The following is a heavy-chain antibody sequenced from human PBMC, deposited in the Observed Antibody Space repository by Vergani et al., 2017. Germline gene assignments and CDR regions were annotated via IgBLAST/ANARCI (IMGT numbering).Heavy chain of an antibody. J-gene: IGHJ6*02. Sequence: EVQLLESGGGLVQPGGSLRLSCAASGFTFSSYAMSWVRQAPGTGLEWVSAISGSGGSTYYADSVKGRFTNSRDNSKNTLYLQMNSLRAEDTAVYYCAKDAYGSGSDYYYYYGMDVWGQGTTVTVSS. D-gene: IGHD3-10*01. V-gene: IGHV3-23*01. CDR2: ISGSGGST. CDR1: GFTFSSYA. CDR3: AKDAYGSGSDYYYYYGMDV.